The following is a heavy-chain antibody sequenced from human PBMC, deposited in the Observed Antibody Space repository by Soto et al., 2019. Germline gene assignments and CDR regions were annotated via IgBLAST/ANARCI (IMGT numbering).Heavy chain of an antibody. Sequence: QVQLQESGPGLVKPSQTLSLTCTVSGGSITSSGYYWSWIRQHPGEGLEWIGFTSHRGSTSYHPALKSRVTISVDTSSTQFSLNLKSVTAAGTAVYYCARGGGSTKVDYWGQGTLVTVSP. V-gene: IGHV4-31*03. CDR2: TSHRGST. CDR3: ARGGGSTKVDY. J-gene: IGHJ4*02. CDR1: GGSITSSGYY. D-gene: IGHD2-2*01.